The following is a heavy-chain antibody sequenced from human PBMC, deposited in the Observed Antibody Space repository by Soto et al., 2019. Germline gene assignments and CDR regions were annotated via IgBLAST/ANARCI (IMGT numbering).Heavy chain of an antibody. CDR3: AKHSRSSPYFDY. CDR2: ISGSGGST. V-gene: IGHV3-23*01. D-gene: IGHD6-6*01. CDR1: GFTFSSYA. Sequence: GGSLRLSCAASGFTFSSYAMNWVRQAPGKGLEWVSAISGSGGSTYYADSVKGRFTISRDNSKNTLYLQMNSLRAEDTAVYYCAKHSRSSPYFDYWGQGTLVTVSS. J-gene: IGHJ4*02.